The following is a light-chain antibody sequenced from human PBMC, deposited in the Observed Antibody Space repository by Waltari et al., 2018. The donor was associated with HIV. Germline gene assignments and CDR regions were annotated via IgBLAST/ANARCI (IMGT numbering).Light chain of an antibody. J-gene: IGLJ3*02. CDR2: SNN. CDR3: AAWDDSLNGWV. CDR1: SSNIGSNI. Sequence: QSVLTQPPSASGTPGQRVTISCSASSSNIGSNIVNWYQQLPGTAPKLLIYSNNQRPSGVPDRFSGSKSGTSASLAISGLQSEDEADYYCAAWDDSLNGWVFGGGTKLTVL. V-gene: IGLV1-44*01.